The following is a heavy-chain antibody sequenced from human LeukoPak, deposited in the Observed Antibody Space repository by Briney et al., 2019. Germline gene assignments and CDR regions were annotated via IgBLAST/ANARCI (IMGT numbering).Heavy chain of an antibody. D-gene: IGHD3-22*01. Sequence: GGSLRLSCAASGFNFGIYIMPWVRQAPGKGLEYVSAITSDGVGTYYADSVKGRFIISRDNSKNTLYLQMGSLRAEDMAVYYCARTYYFDSSDYYFPMDVWGQGTTVTVSS. CDR1: GFNFGIYI. CDR3: ARTYYFDSSDYYFPMDV. V-gene: IGHV3-64*02. J-gene: IGHJ6*02. CDR2: ITSDGVGT.